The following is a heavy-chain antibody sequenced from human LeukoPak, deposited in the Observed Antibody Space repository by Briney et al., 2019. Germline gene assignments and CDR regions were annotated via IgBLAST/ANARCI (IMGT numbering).Heavy chain of an antibody. Sequence: GGSLRLSCATSGFTFNTYAMSWVRQAPGKGLEWVSGISASGVTTHYADSVKGRFTISRDNSKNTLYLQMNSLRDEDTAVYYCARDQYSRSLGAFDIWGQGTLVIVSS. CDR1: GFTFNTYA. V-gene: IGHV3-23*01. CDR3: ARDQYSRSLGAFDI. CDR2: ISASGVTT. D-gene: IGHD1-26*01. J-gene: IGHJ3*02.